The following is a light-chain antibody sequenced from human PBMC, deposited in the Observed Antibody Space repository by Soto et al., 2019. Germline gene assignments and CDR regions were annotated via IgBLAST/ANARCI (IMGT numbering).Light chain of an antibody. V-gene: IGKV3D-15*01. Sequence: EIVMTQSPATLSVSPGETTRLSCRASQSINSDVAWYQQKVGQTPRLLIHGASTRAPGIPDRFSGSGSGTDFTLTISSLQPDDFATYYCQQYMSYSFGQGTKVDI. CDR1: QSINSD. CDR2: GAS. CDR3: QQYMSYS. J-gene: IGKJ1*01.